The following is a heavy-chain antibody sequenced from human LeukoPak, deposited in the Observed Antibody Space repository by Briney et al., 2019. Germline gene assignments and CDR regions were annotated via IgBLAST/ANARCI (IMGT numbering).Heavy chain of an antibody. Sequence: ASVKVSCKVSGYTLTELSMQWVRQAPGKGLEWMGGFDPEDGETIYAQKFQGRVTMTEDTSTDTAYMELSSLRSEDTAVYYCATWRGFGDPTDYWGQGTLVTVSS. J-gene: IGHJ4*02. CDR2: FDPEDGET. D-gene: IGHD3-10*01. CDR3: ATWRGFGDPTDY. V-gene: IGHV1-24*01. CDR1: GYTLTELS.